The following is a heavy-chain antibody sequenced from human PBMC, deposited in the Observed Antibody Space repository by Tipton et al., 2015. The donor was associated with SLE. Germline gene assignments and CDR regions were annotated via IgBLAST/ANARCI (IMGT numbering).Heavy chain of an antibody. Sequence: QVQLVQSGPEVKKPGSSVKASCKASGGTFSSYAISWVRQAPGQGLEWMGGIIPIFGTANYAQKFQGRVTITADESTSTADMELSSLRSGATAGYYCARDANWGGGYFDYWGQGTLVTVSS. CDR2: IIPIFGTA. V-gene: IGHV1-69*01. J-gene: IGHJ4*02. D-gene: IGHD7-27*01. CDR3: ARDANWGGGYFDY. CDR1: GGTFSSYA.